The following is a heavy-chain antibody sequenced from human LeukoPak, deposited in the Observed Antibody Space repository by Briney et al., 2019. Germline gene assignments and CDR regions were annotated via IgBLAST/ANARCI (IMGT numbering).Heavy chain of an antibody. V-gene: IGHV4-4*07. CDR3: ARGVDFWSGYYTGDAFDI. CDR1: GGSISSYY. CDR2: IYTSGST. Sequence: SETLSLTCTVSGGSISSYYWSWIRQPAGKGLEWIGRIYTSGSTNYNPSLKSRVTMSVDTSKNQFSLKLSSVTAADTAVYYCARGVDFWSGYYTGDAFDIWGQGTMVTVSS. J-gene: IGHJ3*02. D-gene: IGHD3-3*01.